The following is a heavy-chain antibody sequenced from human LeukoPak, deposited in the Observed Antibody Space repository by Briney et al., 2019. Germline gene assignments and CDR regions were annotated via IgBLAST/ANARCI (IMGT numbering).Heavy chain of an antibody. CDR2: ISAYNGNT. Sequence: ASVKVSCKASGYTFTSYAISWVRQAPGQGLAWMGWISAYNGNTYYAQKLQGRLTMTTDTSTSTAYMELRSLRSDDTAVYYCARSLGSDNYDRSGYWEDFDYWGQGTLVTVSS. V-gene: IGHV1-18*01. CDR3: ARSLGSDNYDRSGYWEDFDY. J-gene: IGHJ4*02. D-gene: IGHD3-22*01. CDR1: GYTFTSYA.